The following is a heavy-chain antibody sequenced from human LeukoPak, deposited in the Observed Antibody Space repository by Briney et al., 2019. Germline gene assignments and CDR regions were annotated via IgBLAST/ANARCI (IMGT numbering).Heavy chain of an antibody. CDR1: GGSISSYY. D-gene: IGHD2-2*01. CDR2: IYTSGST. J-gene: IGHJ6*02. Sequence: PSETLSLTCTVSGGSISSYYWSWIRQPAGKGLEWIGRIYTSGSTNYNPSLKSRVTMSVDTSKNQFSLKLSSVTAADTAVYYCARDSPLTGIVVVPAASTLYYYYGMDVWGQGTTVTVSS. CDR3: ARDSPLTGIVVVPAASTLYYYYGMDV. V-gene: IGHV4-4*07.